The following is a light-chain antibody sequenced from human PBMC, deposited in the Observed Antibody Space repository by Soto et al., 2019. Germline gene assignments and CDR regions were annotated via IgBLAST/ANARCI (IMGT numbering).Light chain of an antibody. V-gene: IGKV1-5*03. CDR2: KAS. CDR1: QSISSW. CDR3: QRYESGWT. Sequence: DIQMTQSPSTLSASVGDRITITCRASQSISSWLAWYQQKPGKAPNLLIYKASSSESGVPSRFSGSGSGTEFALTIISLQPDDSATYYCQRYESGWTLGQGTKVEIK. J-gene: IGKJ1*01.